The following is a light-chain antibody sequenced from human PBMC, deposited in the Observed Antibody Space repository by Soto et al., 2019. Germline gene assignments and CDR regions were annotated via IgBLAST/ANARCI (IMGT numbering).Light chain of an antibody. CDR2: SNN. J-gene: IGLJ2*01. CDR3: AAWDDSLNGYVV. V-gene: IGLV1-44*01. CDR1: SSNIGSNT. Sequence: QSVLTQPPSASGTPGQRVTLSCSGSSSNIGSNTVNWYQHLPGTAPKLLIYSNNQRPSGVPDRSSGSKSGTSASLAISGLQSENEADYYCAAWDDSLNGYVVFGGGTKLTVL.